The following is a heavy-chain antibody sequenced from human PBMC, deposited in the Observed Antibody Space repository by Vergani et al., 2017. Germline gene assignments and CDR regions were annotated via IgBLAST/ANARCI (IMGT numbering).Heavy chain of an antibody. CDR2: INHSGST. Sequence: QVQLQQWGAGLLKPSETLSLTCAVHGGSFSGYYWSWIRQPPGKGLEWIGEINHSGSTNYNPSLKSRVTISVDTSKNQFSLKLSSVTAADTAVYYCARGGPYCSSTSCPYYFDYWGQGTLVTVSS. CDR1: GGSFSGYY. CDR3: ARGGPYCSSTSCPYYFDY. D-gene: IGHD2-2*01. J-gene: IGHJ4*02. V-gene: IGHV4-34*01.